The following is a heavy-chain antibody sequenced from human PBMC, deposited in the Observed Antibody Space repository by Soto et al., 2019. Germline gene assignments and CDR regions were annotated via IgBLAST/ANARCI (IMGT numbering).Heavy chain of an antibody. D-gene: IGHD6-13*01. CDR3: ASSGPYSSSWYYFYY. V-gene: IGHV4-4*02. CDR2: IYHSGST. J-gene: IGHJ4*02. Sequence: SETLSLTCAVSGGSISSSNWWSWVRQPPGKGLEWIGEIYHSGSTNYNPSLKSRVTISVDKSKNQFSLKLSSVTAADTAVYYCASSGPYSSSWYYFYYWGQGTLVTVSS. CDR1: GGSISSSNW.